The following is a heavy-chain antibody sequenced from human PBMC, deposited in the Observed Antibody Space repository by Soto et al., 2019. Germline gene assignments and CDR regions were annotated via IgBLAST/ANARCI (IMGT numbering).Heavy chain of an antibody. CDR1: GFTFSSYA. J-gene: IGHJ6*02. V-gene: IGHV3-23*01. CDR3: AKDTAVADCYGMDV. CDR2: ISGSGGST. Sequence: EVQLLESGGGLVQPGGSLRLSCAASGFTFSSYAMSWVRQAPGKGLEWVSAISGSGGSTYYADSVKGRFTISRDNSKNTLYLQRNSRRAEDTAVYYCAKDTAVADCYGMDVWGQGTTVTVSS. D-gene: IGHD6-19*01.